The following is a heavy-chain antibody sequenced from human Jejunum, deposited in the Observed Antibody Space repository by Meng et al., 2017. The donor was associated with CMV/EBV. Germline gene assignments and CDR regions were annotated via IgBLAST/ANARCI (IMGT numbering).Heavy chain of an antibody. CDR2: IYYTGST. V-gene: IGHV4-30-4*01. CDR3: AAVLVTRYFFDY. D-gene: IGHD4-23*01. CDR1: GGSLTNGGYY. Sequence: SGSGGSLTNGGYYWRWLRMPPGRRLELIWYIYYTGSTYYNPSLESRVVISVDKAKNQFSLRMNSVTAADTAIYYCAAVLVTRYFFDYWSQGTLVTVSS. J-gene: IGHJ4*01.